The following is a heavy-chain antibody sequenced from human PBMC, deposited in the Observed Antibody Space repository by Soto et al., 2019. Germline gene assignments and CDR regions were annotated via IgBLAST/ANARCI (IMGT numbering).Heavy chain of an antibody. CDR3: ARDDYGDYVPNYYYYYGMDV. V-gene: IGHV3-21*01. D-gene: IGHD4-17*01. CDR1: GFTFSSYS. J-gene: IGHJ6*02. CDR2: ISSSSSYI. Sequence: EVQLVESGGGLVKPGGSLRLSCAASGFTFSSYSMNWVRQAPGKGLEWVSSISSSSSYIYYADSVKGRFTISRDNAKNPLYLQMNSLRAEDTAVYYCARDDYGDYVPNYYYYYGMDVWGQGTTVTVSS.